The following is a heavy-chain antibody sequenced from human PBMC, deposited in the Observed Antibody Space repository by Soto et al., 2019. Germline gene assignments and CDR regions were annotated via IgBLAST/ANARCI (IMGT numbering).Heavy chain of an antibody. V-gene: IGHV3-30*03. CDR2: ISYDGSNK. CDR1: GFIVSNSA. J-gene: IGHJ6*02. Sequence: HPGGSLELSRAACGFIVSNSAVPWFRQAPGKGLEWVAVISYDGSNKYYADSVKGRFTISRDNSKNTLYLQMNSLRAEDTAVYYCARYWHSYSLNYYRGMDVWGQGTTVTVS. D-gene: IGHD5-18*01. CDR3: ARYWHSYSLNYYRGMDV.